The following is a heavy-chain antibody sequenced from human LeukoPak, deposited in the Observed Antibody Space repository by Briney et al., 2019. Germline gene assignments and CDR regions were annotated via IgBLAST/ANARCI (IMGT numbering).Heavy chain of an antibody. Sequence: SETLSLTCAVSGYSISSGYYWGWIRQPPGKGLEWIGSIYHSGSTYYNPSLKSRVTISVDTSKNQFSLKLSSVTAADTAVYYCARGPQYSISWYPPWDYWGQGTLVTVSS. D-gene: IGHD6-13*01. CDR3: ARGPQYSISWYPPWDY. CDR2: IYHSGST. V-gene: IGHV4-38-2*01. CDR1: GYSISSGYY. J-gene: IGHJ4*02.